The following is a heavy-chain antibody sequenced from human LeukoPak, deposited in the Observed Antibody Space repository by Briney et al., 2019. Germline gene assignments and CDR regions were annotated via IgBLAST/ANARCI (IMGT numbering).Heavy chain of an antibody. J-gene: IGHJ4*02. D-gene: IGHD5-24*01. CDR3: ARDPRRDGYNSFDY. Sequence: PGKSLRLSCAASGFTFSSYGMHWVRQAPGKGLEGVAVIWYDGSNKYYADSVKGRFTISRDNSKNTLYLQMNSLRAEDTAVYYCARDPRRDGYNSFDYWGQGTLVTVSS. CDR2: IWYDGSNK. CDR1: GFTFSSYG. V-gene: IGHV3-33*01.